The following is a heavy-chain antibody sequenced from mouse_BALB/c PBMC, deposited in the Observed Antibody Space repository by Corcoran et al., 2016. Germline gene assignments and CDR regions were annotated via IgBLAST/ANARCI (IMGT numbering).Heavy chain of an antibody. D-gene: IGHD1-1*01. CDR2: IYWDDDK. V-gene: IGHV8-12*01. Sequence: QVTLKESGPGILQPSQTLSLTCSFSGFSLSTSGMGVSWIRQPSGKGLEWLAHIYWDDDKRYNPSLKSRLTISKDTSRNQVFLKITSVDTADTATYYCARRANGSSYFDSWGQGTTLTVSS. J-gene: IGHJ2*01. CDR3: ARRANGSSYFDS. CDR1: GFSLSTSGMG.